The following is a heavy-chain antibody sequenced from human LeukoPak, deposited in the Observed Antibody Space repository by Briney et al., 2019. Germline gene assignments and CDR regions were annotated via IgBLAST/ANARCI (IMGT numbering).Heavy chain of an antibody. D-gene: IGHD3-10*01. CDR1: GGSFSGYY. V-gene: IGHV4-34*01. CDR2: INHSGST. Sequence: SETLSLTCAVYGGSFSGYYWSWIRQPPGKGLEWIGEINHSGSTNYNPSLKSRVTISVDTSKNQFSLKLSSVTAADTAIYYCARVQLRLDIWGQGALVTVSS. CDR3: ARVQLRLDI. J-gene: IGHJ4*02.